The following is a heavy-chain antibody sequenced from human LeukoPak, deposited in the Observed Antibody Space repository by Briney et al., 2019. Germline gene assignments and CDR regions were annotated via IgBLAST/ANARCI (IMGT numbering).Heavy chain of an antibody. CDR1: GYTFTDYY. CDR2: INPNSGDS. V-gene: IGHV1-2*02. J-gene: IGHJ6*02. Sequence: GASVKVSCKASGYTFTDYYLHWVRQAPGQGLEWMGWINPNSGDSKYVQNFQGRVTMTRDTSISTAYMELSRLRYDDTAMYYCASTVGYCSSRSCFDYYFDMDVWGQGTTVTVSS. CDR3: ASTVGYCSSRSCFDYYFDMDV. D-gene: IGHD2-15*01.